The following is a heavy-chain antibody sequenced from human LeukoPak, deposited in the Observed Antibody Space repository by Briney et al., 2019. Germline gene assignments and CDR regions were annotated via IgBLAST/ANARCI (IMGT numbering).Heavy chain of an antibody. Sequence: TGGSLRLSGAASGFRFSSYEMNWVRQAPGRGLEWVSYIGNTGRTIYYVDSVKGRFTVSRDNAKNSLYLQMNSLRAEDTAIYYCVRGDRYFFDYWGQGTLVTVSS. CDR2: IGNTGRTI. CDR1: GFRFSSYE. V-gene: IGHV3-48*03. J-gene: IGHJ4*02. D-gene: IGHD1-14*01. CDR3: VRGDRYFFDY.